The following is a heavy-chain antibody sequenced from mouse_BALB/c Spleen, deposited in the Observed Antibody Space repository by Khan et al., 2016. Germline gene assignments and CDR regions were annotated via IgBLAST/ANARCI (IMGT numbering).Heavy chain of an antibody. J-gene: IGHJ2*01. CDR1: GYSISSCYS. CDR3: TRGDYYGCGY. Sequence: VQLKESGPDLVKPSQSLSLTCTVTGYSISSCYSWYWIRQPPGTKLEWMAYIHYSGSTNYNPSLKSRISITRDTSKNKFFLQLISVTTEDTATYYCTRGDYYGCGYWGQGTTLTVSS. CDR2: IHYSGST. V-gene: IGHV3-1*02. D-gene: IGHD1-1*01.